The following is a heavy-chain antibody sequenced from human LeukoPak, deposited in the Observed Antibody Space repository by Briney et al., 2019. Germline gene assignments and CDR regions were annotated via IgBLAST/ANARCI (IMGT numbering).Heavy chain of an antibody. Sequence: GGSLRLSCVASGFTFSSYGMHWVRQAPGKGLEWVAVISYDGSNKYYADSVKGRFTISRDNSKNTLYLQMNSLRAEDTAVYYCAKDTGSSWYYFDYWGQGTLVTVSS. CDR2: ISYDGSNK. V-gene: IGHV3-30*18. J-gene: IGHJ4*02. CDR3: AKDTGSSWYYFDY. CDR1: GFTFSSYG. D-gene: IGHD6-13*01.